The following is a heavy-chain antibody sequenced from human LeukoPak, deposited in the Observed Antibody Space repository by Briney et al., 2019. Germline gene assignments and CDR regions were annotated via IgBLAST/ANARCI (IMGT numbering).Heavy chain of an antibody. CDR2: IIPMFGTA. J-gene: IGHJ4*02. Sequence: SVKVSCKASGGTFSSYAISWVRQAPGQGLEWMGGIIPMFGTANYAQKFQGRVTITTDESTSTAYMELSSLRSEDTAVYYCARGSDGYNPFDCWGQGTLVTVSS. D-gene: IGHD5-24*01. CDR3: ARGSDGYNPFDC. V-gene: IGHV1-69*05. CDR1: GGTFSSYA.